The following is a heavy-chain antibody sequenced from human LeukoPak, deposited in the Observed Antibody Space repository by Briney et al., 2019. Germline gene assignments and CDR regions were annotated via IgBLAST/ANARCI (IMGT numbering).Heavy chain of an antibody. Sequence: GGSLRLSCAASGFTFSTFAMIWVRQPPGKGLEWVSSISPSGGEIHYADSVRGRFTISRDNSKSTLSLQMNSLRAEDTAIYYCATYRQVLLPFESWGQGTLVTVSS. CDR2: ISPSGGEI. CDR1: GFTFSTFA. CDR3: ATYRQVLLPFES. V-gene: IGHV3-23*01. D-gene: IGHD2-8*02. J-gene: IGHJ4*02.